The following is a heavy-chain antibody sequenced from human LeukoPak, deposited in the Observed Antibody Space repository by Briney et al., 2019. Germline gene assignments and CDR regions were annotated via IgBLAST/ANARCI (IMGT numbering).Heavy chain of an antibody. V-gene: IGHV1-2*02. CDR2: INPNSGGT. J-gene: IGHJ4*02. CDR3: ARGPPTSGSSGYYLYYFDY. D-gene: IGHD3-22*01. CDR1: GYTFTGYY. Sequence: ASVKVSCKASGYTFTGYYMHWVRQAPGQGLEWMGWINPNSGGTNYAQKFQGRVTMTRDTSNSTAYMELSRLRSDDTAVYYCARGPPTSGSSGYYLYYFDYWGQGTLVTVSS.